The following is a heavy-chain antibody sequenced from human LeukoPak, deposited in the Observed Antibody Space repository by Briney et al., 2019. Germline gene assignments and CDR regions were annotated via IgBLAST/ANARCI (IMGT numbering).Heavy chain of an antibody. D-gene: IGHD4-23*01. CDR3: ARAGYGGNSDFDY. CDR1: GGSLSSYY. J-gene: IGHJ4*02. Sequence: PSETLSLTCTVSGGSLSSYYWSWIRQPPGKGLEWIGYIYYSGSTNYNPSLKSRVTISVDTSKNQFSLKLSSVTAADTAVYYCARAGYGGNSDFDYWGQGTLVTVSS. CDR2: IYYSGST. V-gene: IGHV4-59*12.